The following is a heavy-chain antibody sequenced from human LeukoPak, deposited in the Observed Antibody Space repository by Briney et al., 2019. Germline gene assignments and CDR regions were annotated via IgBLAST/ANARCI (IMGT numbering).Heavy chain of an antibody. V-gene: IGHV3-48*01. Sequence: GGSLRLSCAASGFIFGRDSMNWVRQAPGRGLEWISYISRGSDIRYYADSVRGRFHISRDNARNSLYLQMNSLRADDTAMYYCAKTRDGYNFGSFDYWGQETLVTVSS. D-gene: IGHD5-24*01. CDR1: GFIFGRDS. J-gene: IGHJ4*02. CDR3: AKTRDGYNFGSFDY. CDR2: ISRGSDIR.